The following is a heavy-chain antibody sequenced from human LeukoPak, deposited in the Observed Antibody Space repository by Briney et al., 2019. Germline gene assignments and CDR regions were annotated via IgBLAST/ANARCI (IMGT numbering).Heavy chain of an antibody. D-gene: IGHD1-1*01. Sequence: PGGSLRLSCAASGFTFDDYSMDWVRQAPGKGLEWVSLISGDGGTTYYAESVKGRFTISRDNSKNSLYLQMNSLRGEDTALYYCATVGRESRWYFDVWGRGTLVTVSS. V-gene: IGHV3-43*02. J-gene: IGHJ2*01. CDR2: ISGDGGTT. CDR1: GFTFDDYS. CDR3: ATVGRESRWYFDV.